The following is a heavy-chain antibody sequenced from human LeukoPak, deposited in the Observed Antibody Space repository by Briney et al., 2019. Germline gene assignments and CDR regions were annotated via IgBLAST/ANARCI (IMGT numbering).Heavy chain of an antibody. V-gene: IGHV4-38-2*02. Sequence: SETLSLTCTVSGYSISTGYYWDWIRQPPGKGVAWIGTFYHGGSTYYNPSLKSRVTISVDTSKNQFSLKLSSVTAADTAVYYCARGRGIAVAGTPFRYWGQGTLVTVSS. CDR1: GYSISTGYY. J-gene: IGHJ4*02. D-gene: IGHD6-19*01. CDR3: ARGRGIAVAGTPFRY. CDR2: FYHGGST.